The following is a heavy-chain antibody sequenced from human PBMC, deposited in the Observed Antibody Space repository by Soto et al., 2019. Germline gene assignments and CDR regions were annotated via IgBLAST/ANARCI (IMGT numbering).Heavy chain of an antibody. CDR1: GFTFSSYG. D-gene: IGHD6-19*01. CDR3: AKDRGGWSVDY. V-gene: IGHV3-30*18. J-gene: IGHJ4*02. CDR2: ISYDGSNK. Sequence: VQLVESGGGVVQPGRSLRLSCAASGFTFSSYGMHWVRQAPGKGLEWVAVISYDGSNKYYADSVKGRFTISRDNSKNTLYLQMNSLRAEDTAVYYCAKDRGGWSVDYWGQGTLVTVSS.